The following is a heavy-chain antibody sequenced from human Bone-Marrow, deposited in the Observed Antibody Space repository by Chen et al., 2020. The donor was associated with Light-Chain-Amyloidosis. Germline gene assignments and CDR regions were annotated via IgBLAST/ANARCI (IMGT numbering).Heavy chain of an antibody. Sequence: EVQLVESGGGLVQPGGSLRLSCAASGFTFSSYWMHWVRQAPGKGLVWVSRINSDGSSTSYAGSVKGRFTISRDNAKNTLYLQMNSLRAEDTAVYYCARDNTGRNYDILTGYYAIGYGMDVWGQGTTVTVSS. D-gene: IGHD3-9*01. CDR1: GFTFSSYW. CDR2: INSDGSST. V-gene: IGHV3-74*01. CDR3: ARDNTGRNYDILTGYYAIGYGMDV. J-gene: IGHJ6*02.